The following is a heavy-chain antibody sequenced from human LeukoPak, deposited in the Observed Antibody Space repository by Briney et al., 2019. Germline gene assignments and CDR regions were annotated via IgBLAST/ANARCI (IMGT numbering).Heavy chain of an antibody. CDR1: GYTYTSYG. CDR2: ISAYNGDT. Sequence: GSVKVSCKASGYTYTSYGISWVRQAPGQGLEWMGWISAYNGDTHYAQKFQGRVTMTTDTSTSTAYMELRSLRSNDTAVYYCARGPGGRSGYHPLEDHYYYYYMDVWGKGTKVTVSS. V-gene: IGHV1-18*01. D-gene: IGHD3-22*01. CDR3: ARGPGGRSGYHPLEDHYYYYYMDV. J-gene: IGHJ6*03.